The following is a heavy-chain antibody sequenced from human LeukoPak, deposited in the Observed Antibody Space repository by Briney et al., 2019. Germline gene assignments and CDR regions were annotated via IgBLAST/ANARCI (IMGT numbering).Heavy chain of an antibody. J-gene: IGHJ5*02. Sequence: GGSLRLSCAASGFTFSSYSMNWVRQAPGKGLEWVSYISSSSSTIYYADSVKGRFTISRDNAKNSLYLQMNSLRAEDTAVYYCARESWIAARPGVWFDPWGQGTLVTVSS. CDR3: ARESWIAARPGVWFDP. V-gene: IGHV3-48*01. CDR2: ISSSSSTI. D-gene: IGHD6-6*01. CDR1: GFTFSSYS.